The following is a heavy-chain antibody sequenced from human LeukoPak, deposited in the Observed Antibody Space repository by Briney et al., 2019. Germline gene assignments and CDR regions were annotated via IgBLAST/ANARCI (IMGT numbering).Heavy chain of an antibody. V-gene: IGHV4-34*01. D-gene: IGHD2-15*01. Sequence: PSETLSLTCAVYGGSFSGYYWSWIRQPPGKGLEWIGEINHSGSTNYNPSLKSRVTISVDTSKNQFSLKLSSVTAADTAVYYCARLGKLGYCSGGSCYRGLASYYYYYMDVWGKGTTVTVSS. CDR2: INHSGST. CDR1: GGSFSGYY. CDR3: ARLGKLGYCSGGSCYRGLASYYYYYMDV. J-gene: IGHJ6*03.